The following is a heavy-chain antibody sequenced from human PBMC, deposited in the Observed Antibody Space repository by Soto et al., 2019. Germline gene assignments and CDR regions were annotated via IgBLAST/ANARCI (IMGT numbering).Heavy chain of an antibody. CDR2: IKQDGSEK. Sequence: GGSLRLSCVGSGFTFGKYWMDWLRQTPGKGLEWVANIKQDGSEKCYVDSVRGRFTISRDNAKNSVYLEMNRLRDEDTGVYYCSTEEESVGFPPSGFHPWGQGVQVTVSS. CDR3: STEEESVGFPPSGFHP. CDR1: GFTFGKYW. D-gene: IGHD3-10*01. V-gene: IGHV3-7*03. J-gene: IGHJ5*02.